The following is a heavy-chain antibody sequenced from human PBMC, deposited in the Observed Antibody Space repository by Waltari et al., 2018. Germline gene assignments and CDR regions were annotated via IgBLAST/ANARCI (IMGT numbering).Heavy chain of an antibody. V-gene: IGHV4-34*01. Sequence: QVQLQQWGAGLLKPSETLSLTCAVYGGSFSGYYWSWIRQHPGKGLEWIGEINHSGSTNYNPSLKSRVTISVDTSKNQFSLKLSSVTAADTAVYYCARVGYDFWSGYSYYFDYWGQGTLVTVSS. CDR1: GGSFSGYY. CDR2: INHSGST. CDR3: ARVGYDFWSGYSYYFDY. J-gene: IGHJ4*02. D-gene: IGHD3-3*01.